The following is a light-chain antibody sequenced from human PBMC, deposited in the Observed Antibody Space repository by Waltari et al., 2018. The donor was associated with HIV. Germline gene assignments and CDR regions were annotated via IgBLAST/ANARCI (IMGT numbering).Light chain of an antibody. V-gene: IGLV2-14*01. CDR3: SSYTSSSTYV. CDR1: SSDVGGYNY. Sequence: QSALTQPASVSGSPGQSITISCTGTSSDVGGYNYVSWYQQHPGKAPKLMIYQVSSRPSVFSNRFSGSKSGNTASLTISGLQAEDEADYYCSSYTSSSTYVFGTGTKVTVL. J-gene: IGLJ1*01. CDR2: QVS.